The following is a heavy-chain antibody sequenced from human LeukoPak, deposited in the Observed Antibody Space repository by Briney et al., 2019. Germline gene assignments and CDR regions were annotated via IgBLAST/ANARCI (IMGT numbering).Heavy chain of an antibody. D-gene: IGHD5-18*01. CDR1: GGTFSSYA. CDR3: ARRYSYGPDNWFDP. J-gene: IGHJ5*02. Sequence: GASVKVSCKASGGTFSSYAISWVRQAPGQGLEWMGGIIPIFGTANYAQKFQGRVTITADESTSTAYMELSSLRSEDTAVYYCARRYSYGPDNWFDPWGQGTLVTVSS. V-gene: IGHV1-69*13. CDR2: IIPIFGTA.